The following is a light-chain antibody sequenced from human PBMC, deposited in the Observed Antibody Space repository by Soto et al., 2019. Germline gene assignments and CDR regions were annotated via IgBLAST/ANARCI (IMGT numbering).Light chain of an antibody. V-gene: IGLV2-8*01. CDR2: EVT. Sequence: QSALTQPPSASGSPGRSVTISCTGTSSDVGGYDYVSWFQQHPGKAPKLIIYEVTKRPSGVPDRFSASKSGNTASLTVSGLQAEDEADYYCSSYTSSSTLVFGGGTKLTVL. J-gene: IGLJ2*01. CDR1: SSDVGGYDY. CDR3: SSYTSSSTLV.